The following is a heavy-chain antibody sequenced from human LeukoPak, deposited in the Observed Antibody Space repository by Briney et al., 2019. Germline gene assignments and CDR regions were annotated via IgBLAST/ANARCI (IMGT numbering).Heavy chain of an antibody. D-gene: IGHD2-2*01. V-gene: IGHV3-48*03. J-gene: IGHJ3*02. CDR2: ISSSGSTI. CDR1: GFTFSSYE. CDR3: ARGYCSSTSCYRRGAFDI. Sequence: GGSLRLSCAASGFTFSSYEMNWVRQAPGKGLEWVSYISSSGSTIYYADSVKGRFTISRDNAKNSLYLQMNSLRAEDTTVYYCARGYCSSTSCYRRGAFDIRGQGTMVTVSS.